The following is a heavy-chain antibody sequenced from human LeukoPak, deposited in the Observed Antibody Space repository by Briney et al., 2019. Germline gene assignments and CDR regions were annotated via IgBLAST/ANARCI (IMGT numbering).Heavy chain of an antibody. D-gene: IGHD3-22*01. CDR1: GFTFRSYS. CDR2: ISSSSSYI. J-gene: IGHJ4*02. Sequence: GGSLRLSCAASGFTFRSYSMNGVRHAPGKGLEWVSSISSSSSYIYYADSVKGRFTISRDNAKNSLYLQMNSLRADDTAVYYCARDGHYYDSSGYSVYWGQGTLVTLSS. V-gene: IGHV3-21*01. CDR3: ARDGHYYDSSGYSVY.